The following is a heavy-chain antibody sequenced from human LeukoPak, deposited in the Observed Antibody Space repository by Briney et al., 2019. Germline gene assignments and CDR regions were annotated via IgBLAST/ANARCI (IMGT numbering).Heavy chain of an antibody. Sequence: PSETLSLTCAVSGGSISSSNWWSWVRQPPGKGLEWIGEIYHSGSTNYNPSLRSRVTISVDMSKNHFSLKLDSVTAADTAVYYCARDNLIGGNGFDIWGQGTMVTVSS. CDR1: GGSISSSNW. J-gene: IGHJ3*02. CDR2: IYHSGST. V-gene: IGHV4-4*02. D-gene: IGHD3-16*01. CDR3: ARDNLIGGNGFDI.